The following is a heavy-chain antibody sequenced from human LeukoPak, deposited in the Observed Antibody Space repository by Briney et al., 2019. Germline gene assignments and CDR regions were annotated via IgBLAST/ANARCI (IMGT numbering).Heavy chain of an antibody. CDR1: GGAISSYY. D-gene: IGHD6-19*01. Sequence: PETLSLTCTVSGGAISSYYRSWIRHPAGKGLERIGRIYTSGSTNYNPSLKSLVTMSVDTSKNQFSLKLSSVTAADTAVYYCARVGTGYSSGPVDYWGQGTLVTVSS. V-gene: IGHV4-4*07. J-gene: IGHJ4*02. CDR2: IYTSGST. CDR3: ARVGTGYSSGPVDY.